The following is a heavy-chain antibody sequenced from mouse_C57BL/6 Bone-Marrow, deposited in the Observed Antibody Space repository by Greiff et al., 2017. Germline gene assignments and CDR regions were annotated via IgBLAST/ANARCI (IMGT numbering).Heavy chain of an antibody. Sequence: QVQLQQPGAELVMPGASVKLSCKASGYTFTSYWMHWVKQRPGQGLEWIGEIDPSDSYTNYNQKFKGKSTLPVDKSSSTAYMQLSSLTSEDAAVYYCARGLLSFDYWGQGTTLTVSS. CDR2: IDPSDSYT. V-gene: IGHV1-69*01. CDR3: ARGLLSFDY. J-gene: IGHJ2*01. D-gene: IGHD2-3*01. CDR1: GYTFTSYW.